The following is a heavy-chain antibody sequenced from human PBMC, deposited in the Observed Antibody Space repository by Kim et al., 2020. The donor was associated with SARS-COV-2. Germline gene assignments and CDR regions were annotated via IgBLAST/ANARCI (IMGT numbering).Heavy chain of an antibody. CDR2: VYYNGGT. J-gene: IGHJ4*01. D-gene: IGHD3-10*01. CDR1: IDSLGSYY. V-gene: IGHV4-59*08. CDR3: ARARGLWFGEFLAFDY. Sequence: SETLSLICSVSIDSLGSYYWSWIRQPPGKGLEWIGHVYYNGGTDYNPSLESRITISIETSKRQFSLKLTSVTAADTAVYYCARARGLWFGEFLAFDYWG.